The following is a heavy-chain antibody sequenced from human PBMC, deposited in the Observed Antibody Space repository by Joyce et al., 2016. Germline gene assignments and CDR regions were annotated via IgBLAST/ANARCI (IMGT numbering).Heavy chain of an antibody. CDR1: GLTLSNYG. CDR3: AKILTATYSSGWFLDY. Sequence: QVQLVESGGGVVQPGRSLRLSCAASGLTLSNYGVHWVRQATGKGLEWVAVISYDGIYKYYAESVKGRFTISRDNSKNTVFLEMNSLRAEDTAVYYCAKILTATYSSGWFLDYWGQGTLVTVSS. D-gene: IGHD6-25*01. V-gene: IGHV3-30*18. J-gene: IGHJ4*02. CDR2: ISYDGIYK.